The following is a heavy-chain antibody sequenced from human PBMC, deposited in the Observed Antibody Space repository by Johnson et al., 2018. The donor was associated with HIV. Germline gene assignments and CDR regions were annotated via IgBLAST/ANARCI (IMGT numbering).Heavy chain of an antibody. CDR2: ISSSGSTI. CDR3: ARDYYDSSGYHHAFDI. D-gene: IGHD3-22*01. V-gene: IGHV3-11*04. J-gene: IGHJ3*02. Sequence: QVQLVESGGGLVQPGRSLRLSCAASGITFSDYYMSWIRQAPGKGLEWISYISSSGSTIYYADSVKGRFTISRDNSKNTVYLQMNNLRAEDTAVYYCARDYYDSSGYHHAFDIWGQGTMVTVSS. CDR1: GITFSDYY.